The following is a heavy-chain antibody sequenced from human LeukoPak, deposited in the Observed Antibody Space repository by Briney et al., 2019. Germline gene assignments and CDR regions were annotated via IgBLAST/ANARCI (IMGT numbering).Heavy chain of an antibody. CDR1: GFTLSSHW. J-gene: IGHJ6*02. Sequence: GSLRLSCAASGFTLSSHWMNWVRQAPGRGPEWVANVNRDGSETYYVDSVKGRFTISRDNAKKSLYLQMNSLRAEDTALYHCARNNGMDVWGQGTTVIVSS. CDR2: VNRDGSET. CDR3: ARNNGMDV. V-gene: IGHV3-7*01.